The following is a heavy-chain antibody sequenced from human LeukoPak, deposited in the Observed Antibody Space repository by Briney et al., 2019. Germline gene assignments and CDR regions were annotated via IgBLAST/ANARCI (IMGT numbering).Heavy chain of an antibody. Sequence: GSLRLSCAASGFTVSRNYMSWARQAPGKGLEWVSVVYSGGSTFYADSVKGRFTVYRDNSKNTLYLQMNSLRAEDTAVYYCARGYYDSGGYLHGSAFDIWGQGTMVTVSS. CDR2: VYSGGST. D-gene: IGHD3-22*01. J-gene: IGHJ3*02. V-gene: IGHV3-66*01. CDR3: ARGYYDSGGYLHGSAFDI. CDR1: GFTVSRNY.